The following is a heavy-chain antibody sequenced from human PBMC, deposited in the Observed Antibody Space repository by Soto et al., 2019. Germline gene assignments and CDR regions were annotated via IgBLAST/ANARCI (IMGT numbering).Heavy chain of an antibody. J-gene: IGHJ6*02. CDR1: GFTVSSNY. Sequence: PGGSLRLSCAASGFTVSSNYMSWVRQAPGKGLEWVSVIYSGGSTYYADSVKGRFTISRDNSKNTLYLQMNSLRAEDTAVYYCAKRIAAAGTNYYGMDVWGQGTTVTVSS. V-gene: IGHV3-53*01. CDR2: IYSGGST. D-gene: IGHD6-13*01. CDR3: AKRIAAAGTNYYGMDV.